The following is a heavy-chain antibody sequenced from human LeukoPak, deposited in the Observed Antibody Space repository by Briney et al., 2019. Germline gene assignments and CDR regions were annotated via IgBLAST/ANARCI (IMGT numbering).Heavy chain of an antibody. J-gene: IGHJ4*02. CDR2: IYSGGST. CDR3: NRDGIPETNWSGYYVDF. D-gene: IGHD3-3*01. CDR1: GFTVSSNY. V-gene: IGHV3-53*01. Sequence: GGSLRLSCAASGFTVSSNYMGWVRQAPGKGLEWVSVIYSGGSTYYADSVKGRFTISRDNSKNTLYLQMNSLRAEDTAVYYCNRDGIPETNWSGYYVDFWGQGTLVTVAS.